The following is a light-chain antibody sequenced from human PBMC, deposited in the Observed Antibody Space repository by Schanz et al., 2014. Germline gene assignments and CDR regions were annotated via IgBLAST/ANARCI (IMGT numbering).Light chain of an antibody. CDR2: EVT. CDR3: SSYTSSSMLAV. V-gene: IGLV2-8*01. CDR1: SSDVGAYNY. Sequence: QSALTQPPSASGSPGQSVTISCTGTSSDVGAYNYVSWYQQHPGKAPKLMIYEVTKRPSGVPDRFSGSKSGNTASLTVSGLQAEDEADYYCSSYTSSSMLAVFGGGTKLTVL. J-gene: IGLJ3*02.